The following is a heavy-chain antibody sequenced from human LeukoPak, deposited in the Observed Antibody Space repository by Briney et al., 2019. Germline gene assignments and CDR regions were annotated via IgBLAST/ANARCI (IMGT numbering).Heavy chain of an antibody. Sequence: GRSLRLFCAASGFTDSSNYMSWVSQAPGKGLEWVSVIYRGGNTYYADSVKGRFTISRDNSKNTLYLQVNSLRAEDAAVYYCASVSGLWYFDLWGRGTLVTVSS. V-gene: IGHV3-53*01. CDR3: ASVSGLWYFDL. CDR1: GFTDSSNY. D-gene: IGHD2-8*01. J-gene: IGHJ2*01. CDR2: IYRGGNT.